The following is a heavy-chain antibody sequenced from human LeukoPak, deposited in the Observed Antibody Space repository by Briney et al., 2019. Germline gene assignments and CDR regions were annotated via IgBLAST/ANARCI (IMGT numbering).Heavy chain of an antibody. Sequence: SETLSLTCAVSGYSISSGYYWGWIRQPPGKGLEWIGSIYHSGSTYYNPSLKSRVTISVDTSKNQFSLKLSSVTAADTAVYYCARLTFNCAGDCYVDYWGQGTLVTVSS. D-gene: IGHD2-21*01. CDR1: GYSISSGYY. CDR2: IYHSGST. V-gene: IGHV4-38-2*01. CDR3: ARLTFNCAGDCYVDY. J-gene: IGHJ4*02.